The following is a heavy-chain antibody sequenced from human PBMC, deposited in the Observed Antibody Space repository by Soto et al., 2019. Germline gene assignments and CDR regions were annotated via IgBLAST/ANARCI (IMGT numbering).Heavy chain of an antibody. CDR3: TTDGLLWFGESNDAFDI. CDR2: IKSKTDGGTT. D-gene: IGHD3-10*01. V-gene: IGHV3-15*07. Sequence: GGSLRLSCAASGFTFSNAWMNWVRQAPGKGLEWVGRIKSKTDGGTTDYAAPVKGRFTISRDDSKNTLYLQMNSLKTEDTAAYYCTTDGLLWFGESNDAFDIWGQGTMVTVSS. J-gene: IGHJ3*02. CDR1: GFTFSNAW.